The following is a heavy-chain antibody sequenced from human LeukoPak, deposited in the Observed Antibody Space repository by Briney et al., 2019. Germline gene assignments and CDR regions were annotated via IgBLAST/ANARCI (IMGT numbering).Heavy chain of an antibody. CDR2: IIPIFGTA. CDR1: GGTFSSYA. V-gene: IGHV1-69*06. J-gene: IGHJ4*02. CDR3: ARDFYYDSSGITERAFDY. Sequence: SVKVSCKASGGTFSSYAISWVRQAPGQGLEWMGGIIPIFGTANYAQKFQGRVTITADKSTSTAYMELSSLRSEDTAVYYCARDFYYDSSGITERAFDYWGQGTLVTVSS. D-gene: IGHD3-22*01.